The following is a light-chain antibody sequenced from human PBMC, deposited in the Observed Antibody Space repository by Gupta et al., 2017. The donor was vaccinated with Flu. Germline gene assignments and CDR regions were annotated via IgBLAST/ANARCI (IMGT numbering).Light chain of an antibody. CDR1: SSNIGSNY. CDR3: AAWDDSLSGWV. J-gene: IGLJ3*02. CDR2: RNN. Sequence: QSVLTQPPSASGTPGQSVTIPCSGSSSNIGSNYVYWYQQLPGTAPKLPIYRNNQRPSGVPDRFSGSKSGTSASLAITGLRSEDEADYYCAAWDDSLSGWVFGGGTKLTVL. V-gene: IGLV1-47*01.